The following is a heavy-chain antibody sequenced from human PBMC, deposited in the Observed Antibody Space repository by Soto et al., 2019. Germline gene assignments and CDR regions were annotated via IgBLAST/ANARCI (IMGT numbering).Heavy chain of an antibody. D-gene: IGHD1-26*01. CDR3: ERGPQIVGNTTPLDY. CDR1: GGSITNSNW. Sequence: PSETLSLTCSVSGGSITNSNWWTWVRLPPAKGLEWIGDIYHAGSTKYNPSLERRVTISVDTSKNQFALTLTSVTAADTAVYFCERGPQIVGNTTPLDYWGRGTLVTVSS. J-gene: IGHJ4*02. CDR2: IYHAGST. V-gene: IGHV4-4*02.